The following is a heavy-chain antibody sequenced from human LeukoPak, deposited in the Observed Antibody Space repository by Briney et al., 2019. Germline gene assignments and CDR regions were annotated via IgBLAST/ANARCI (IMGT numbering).Heavy chain of an antibody. CDR2: ISGSGDNT. CDR3: AKGSYYDSSGSFYFDC. J-gene: IGHJ4*02. V-gene: IGHV3-23*01. CDR1: GFTFSSYA. D-gene: IGHD3-22*01. Sequence: GGSLRLSCAASGFTFSSYAMSWVRQAPGKGLEWVSGISGSGDNTYYADSVKGRFTISRDNSKNTLYVQVNSLGTEDTAAYYCAKGSYYDSSGSFYFDCWGQGTLVTVSS.